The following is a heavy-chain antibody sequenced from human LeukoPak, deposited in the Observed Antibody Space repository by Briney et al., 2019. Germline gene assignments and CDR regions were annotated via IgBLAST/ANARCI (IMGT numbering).Heavy chain of an antibody. CDR1: GYTFTSYH. V-gene: IGHV1-8*01. CDR2: MTPNSGHT. CDR3: ARGHYDILTGYWTNDAFDI. Sequence: ASVKVSCKASGYTFTSYHINWVRQATGQGLEWMGWMTPNSGHTGNAQKFQGRVTMTRNTSIGTAYMELSSLRSEDTAVYYCARGHYDILTGYWTNDAFDIWGQGTMVTVSS. D-gene: IGHD3-9*01. J-gene: IGHJ3*02.